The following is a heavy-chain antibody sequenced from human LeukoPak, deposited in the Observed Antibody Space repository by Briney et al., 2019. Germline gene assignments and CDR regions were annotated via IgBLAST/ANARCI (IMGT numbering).Heavy chain of an antibody. CDR2: INDGGIKK. Sequence: GGSLRLSCAASGFTFSSYGMHWVRQAPGKGLEWVAFINDGGIKKDYADSVKGRLTISRDTSKNILYLQMNSLRVEDTAVYYCVKDFHNSWTFDYWGQGTLVTVSS. J-gene: IGHJ4*02. CDR3: VKDFHNSWTFDY. D-gene: IGHD6-13*01. V-gene: IGHV3-30*02. CDR1: GFTFSSYG.